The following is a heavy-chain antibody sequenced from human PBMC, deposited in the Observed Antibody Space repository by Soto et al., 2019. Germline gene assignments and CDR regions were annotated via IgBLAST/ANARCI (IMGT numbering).Heavy chain of an antibody. CDR2: IYYSGST. J-gene: IGHJ4*02. CDR1: GGSISSGGYY. V-gene: IGHV4-31*03. CDR3: ARWPQLEPRFDY. D-gene: IGHD1-1*01. Sequence: QVQLQETGPGLVKPSQTLSLTCTVSGGSISSGGYYWSWIRQHPGKGLEWIGYIYYSGSTYYTPSLKSRVTMSVDTSKNQFSLKLSSVTAADTAVYYCARWPQLEPRFDYWGQGTLVTVSS.